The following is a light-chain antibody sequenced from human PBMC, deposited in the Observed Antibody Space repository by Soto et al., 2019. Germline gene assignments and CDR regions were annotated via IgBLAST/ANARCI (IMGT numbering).Light chain of an antibody. CDR2: EDD. Sequence: NFMLTQPHSVSESPGKTVTISCTRSSGSIASNYVQWYQQRPGSAPTTLIYEDDRRPSGVPDRFSGSKSGNTASLTISGLQTDDEGDYYCCSYTSDSTPYVFGGGTKLTVL. J-gene: IGLJ1*01. V-gene: IGLV6-57*04. CDR1: SGSIASNY. CDR3: CSYTSDSTPYV.